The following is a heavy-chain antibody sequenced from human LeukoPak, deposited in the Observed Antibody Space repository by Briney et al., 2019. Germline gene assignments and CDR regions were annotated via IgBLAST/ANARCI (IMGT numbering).Heavy chain of an antibody. CDR2: INNYGGSR. CDR1: GFTLSRYA. Sequence: RGSLRLSCAASGFTLSRYAMNWVRQVPGKGLEWVSSINNYGGSRNYADSVKGRFSISRDNSKNTLYLQMDSLRGEDTAVYYCAKDFRIGYSAHFDYWGQGALVTVSS. CDR3: AKDFRIGYSAHFDY. J-gene: IGHJ4*02. D-gene: IGHD2-21*01. V-gene: IGHV3-23*01.